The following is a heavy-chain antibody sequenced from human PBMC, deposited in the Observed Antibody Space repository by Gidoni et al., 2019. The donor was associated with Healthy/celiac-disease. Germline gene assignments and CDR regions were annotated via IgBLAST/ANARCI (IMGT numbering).Heavy chain of an antibody. CDR3: ATEDPQGVIKLGGMDV. Sequence: QVQLVQSGAEVKKPGASVKVSCKVSGYNLTELSMHWVLQAPGEGLDWRGGFDPEDGETTYAQKFQGRVTMTEDKSTDTAYMELSSLRSEETAVYYGATEDPQGVIKLGGMDVWGQGTTVTVSS. D-gene: IGHD3-10*01. CDR1: GYNLTELS. V-gene: IGHV1-24*01. J-gene: IGHJ6*02. CDR2: FDPEDGET.